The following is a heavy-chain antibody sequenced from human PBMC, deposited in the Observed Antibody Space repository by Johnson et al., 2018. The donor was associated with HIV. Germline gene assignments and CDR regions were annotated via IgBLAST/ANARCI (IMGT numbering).Heavy chain of an antibody. J-gene: IGHJ3*02. V-gene: IGHV3-30*04. D-gene: IGHD3-10*01. CDR1: GFTFSSYA. CDR2: ISYDGSNK. CDR3: ARGVRFGYYGSGSYSDPPI. Sequence: QVQLVESGGGVVQPGRSLRLSCAASGFTFSSYAMHWVRQAPGKGLEWVAVISYDGSNKYYADSVKGRFTISRDNSKNTLYLQMNSLRAEDTAVYYCARGVRFGYYGSGSYSDPPIWGQGTMVTVSS.